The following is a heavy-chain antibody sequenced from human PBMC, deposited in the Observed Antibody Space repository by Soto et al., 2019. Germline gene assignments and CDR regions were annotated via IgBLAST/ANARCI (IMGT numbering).Heavy chain of an antibody. CDR3: ARDAAVPRGGSDY. Sequence: EVRLVESGGGLVQPGGSLRLSCVASGFTFSDYWMTWVRQAPGKGLEWVANIEADGGEKNYVDSVKGRFTIARDNAKNSLYLQMNSLRVEDTAVYYCARDAAVPRGGSDYCGQGTTVTVS. CDR2: IEADGGEK. J-gene: IGHJ4*02. CDR1: GFTFSDYW. D-gene: IGHD6-13*01. V-gene: IGHV3-7*01.